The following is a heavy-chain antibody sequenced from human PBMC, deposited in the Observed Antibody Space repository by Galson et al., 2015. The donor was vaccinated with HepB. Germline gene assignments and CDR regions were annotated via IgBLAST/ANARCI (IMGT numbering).Heavy chain of an antibody. J-gene: IGHJ3*02. D-gene: IGHD2-15*01. CDR3: ARDPPYCSGGSCSDAFDI. CDR1: GGTFSSYA. Sequence: SVKVSCKASGGTFSSYAISWVRQAPGQGLEWMGGIIPIFGTADYAQKFRGRVTIIADESTSTAYMELSSLRSEDTAVYYCARDPPYCSGGSCSDAFDIWGQGTMVTVSS. CDR2: IIPIFGTA. V-gene: IGHV1-69*13.